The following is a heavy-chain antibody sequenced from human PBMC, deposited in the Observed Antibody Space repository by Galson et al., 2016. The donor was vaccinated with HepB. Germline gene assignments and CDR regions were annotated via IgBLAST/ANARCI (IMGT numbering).Heavy chain of an antibody. J-gene: IGHJ4*02. Sequence: SLRLSCAASGFTFNSNAFHWVRQAPGKGLDWVAVIWSDGRKKYYGDPVRGRFTISRDNSRNTLYLQRNGLTVEETAIYYCVREHDMSDYSDHDALDYWGQGTLVTVSS. CDR1: GFTFNSNA. V-gene: IGHV3-33*03. CDR2: IWSDGRKK. CDR3: VREHDMSDYSDHDALDY. D-gene: IGHD4-17*01.